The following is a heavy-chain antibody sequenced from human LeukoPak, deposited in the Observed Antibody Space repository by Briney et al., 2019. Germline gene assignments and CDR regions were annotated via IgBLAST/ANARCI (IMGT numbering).Heavy chain of an antibody. CDR1: GFTFSSYW. Sequence: GGSLRLSCAVSGFTFSSYWMTWARQAPGKGLEWVSNIKQDGSEKYYVDSVKGRFTISRDNAQNSLYLQMTSLRAEDTAVYYCARDKIVGATYFDYWGQGTLVTVSS. J-gene: IGHJ4*02. CDR3: ARDKIVGATYFDY. CDR2: IKQDGSEK. V-gene: IGHV3-7*01. D-gene: IGHD1-26*01.